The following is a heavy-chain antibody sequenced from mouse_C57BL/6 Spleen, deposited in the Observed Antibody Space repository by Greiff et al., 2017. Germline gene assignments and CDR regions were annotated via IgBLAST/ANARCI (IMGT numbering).Heavy chain of an antibody. CDR1: GYSITSGYY. CDR3: AREATVGVDY. D-gene: IGHD1-1*01. J-gene: IGHJ2*01. V-gene: IGHV3-6*01. CDR2: ISYDGSN. Sequence: DVKLQESGPGLVKPSQSLSLTCSVTGYSITSGYYWNWIRQFPGNKLEWMGYISYDGSNNYNPSLKNRISITRDTSKNQFFLKLNSVTTEDTATYYCAREATVGVDYWGQGTTLTVSS.